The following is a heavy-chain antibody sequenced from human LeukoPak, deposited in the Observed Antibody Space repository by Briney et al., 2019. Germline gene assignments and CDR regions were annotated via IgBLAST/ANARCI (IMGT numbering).Heavy chain of an antibody. CDR3: ARGRISGYYYVRIRGWFDP. CDR2: IYYSGST. V-gene: IGHV4-59*12. CDR1: GGSISSYY. Sequence: PSETLSLTCTVSGGSISSYYWSWIRQPPGKGLEWIGYIYYSGSTNYNPSLKSRVTISVDTSKNQFSLKLSSVTAADTAVYYCARGRISGYYYVRIRGWFDPWGQGTLVTVSS. D-gene: IGHD3-22*01. J-gene: IGHJ5*02.